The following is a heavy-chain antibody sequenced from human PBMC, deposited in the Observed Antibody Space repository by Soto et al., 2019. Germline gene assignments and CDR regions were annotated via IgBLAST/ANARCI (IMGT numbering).Heavy chain of an antibody. Sequence: ASVNVSFKASGGTFSSYAISWVRQAPGQGLEWMGGIIPIFGTANYAQKFQGRVTITADESTSTAYMELSSLRSEDTAVYYCARDCSSTSCYTDYYYYGMDVWGQGTTVTVSS. J-gene: IGHJ6*02. D-gene: IGHD2-2*02. V-gene: IGHV1-69*13. CDR2: IIPIFGTA. CDR1: GGTFSSYA. CDR3: ARDCSSTSCYTDYYYYGMDV.